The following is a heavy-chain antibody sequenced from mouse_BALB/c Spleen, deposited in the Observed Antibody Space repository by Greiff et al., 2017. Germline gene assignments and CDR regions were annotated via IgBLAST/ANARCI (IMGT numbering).Heavy chain of an antibody. J-gene: IGHJ4*01. CDR2: ISNGGGST. V-gene: IGHV5-12-2*01. CDR3: ARLGDYDGYAMDY. CDR1: GFTFSSYT. Sequence: VQLKESGGGLVQPGGSLKLSCAASGFTFSSYTMSWVRQTPEKRLEWVAYISNGGGSTYYPDTVKGRFTISRDNAKNTLYLQMSSLKSEDTAMYYCARLGDYDGYAMDYWGQGTSVTVSS. D-gene: IGHD2-4*01.